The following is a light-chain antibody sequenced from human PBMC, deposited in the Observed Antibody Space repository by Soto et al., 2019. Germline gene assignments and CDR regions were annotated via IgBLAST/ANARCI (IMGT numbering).Light chain of an antibody. CDR2: GSA. J-gene: IGKJ2*01. V-gene: IGKV3-20*01. Sequence: EIVLTQSPDTLSLSPGERATLSCRASRSVISRYLAWYQQKPGQAPRLLIDGSASRAIGIPERFSDSGSGSEITRTNTRLKPEDFAVYYWQQYSYSPNTVGQGTKLEIK. CDR1: RSVISRY. CDR3: QQYSYSPNT.